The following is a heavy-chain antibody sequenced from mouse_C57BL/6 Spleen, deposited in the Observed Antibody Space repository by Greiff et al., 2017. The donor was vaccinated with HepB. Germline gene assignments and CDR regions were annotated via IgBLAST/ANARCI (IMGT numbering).Heavy chain of an antibody. D-gene: IGHD3-3*01. J-gene: IGHJ3*01. CDR1: GYTFTDYY. Sequence: VQLQQSGPVLVKPGASVKMSCKASGYTFTDYYMNWVKQSHGKSLEWIGVINPYNGGTSYNQKFKGKATLTVDKSSSTAYMELHSLTSEDSAVYYCARGDSWFAYWGQGTLVTVSA. CDR3: ARGDSWFAY. V-gene: IGHV1-19*01. CDR2: INPYNGGT.